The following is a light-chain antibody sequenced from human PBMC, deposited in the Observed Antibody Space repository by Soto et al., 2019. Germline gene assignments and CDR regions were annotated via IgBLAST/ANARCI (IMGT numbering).Light chain of an antibody. J-gene: IGKJ3*01. CDR3: QQASSFPRT. CDR2: ATS. CDR1: QGIRND. V-gene: IGKV1-17*01. Sequence: DIQMTQSPSSLSASVGDRVTITCRASQGIRNDLSWYQQKPGKAPKLLIYATSSLQSGVPSRFSGSGSGTDFTLTIRSLQPEDFATYYCQQASSFPRTFGPGTKVDIK.